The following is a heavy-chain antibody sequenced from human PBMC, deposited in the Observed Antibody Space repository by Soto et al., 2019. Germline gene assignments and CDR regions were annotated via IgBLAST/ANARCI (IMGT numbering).Heavy chain of an antibody. CDR2: IYYSGST. V-gene: IGHV4-31*03. D-gene: IGHD5-18*01. CDR1: GGSISSGGYY. CDR3: AREAQLWQYDY. J-gene: IGHJ4*02. Sequence: PSETLSLTCTVSGGSISSGGYYWSWIRQHPGKGLEWIGYIYYSGSTYYNPSLKSRVTISVDTSKNQFSLKLSSVTAADTAVYYCAREAQLWQYDYWGQGTLVTVSS.